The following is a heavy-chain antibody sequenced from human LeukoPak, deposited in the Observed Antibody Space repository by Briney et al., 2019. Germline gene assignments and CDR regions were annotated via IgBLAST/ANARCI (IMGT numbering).Heavy chain of an antibody. CDR3: ARVPLEVEMATDGYFDY. CDR2: IYYSGST. D-gene: IGHD5-24*01. Sequence: SETPSLTCTVSGGSISSYYWSWIRQPPGKGLEWIGYIYYSGSTNYNPSLKSRVTISVDTSKNQFSLKLSSVTAADTAVYYCARVPLEVEMATDGYFDYWGQGTLVTVSS. CDR1: GGSISSYY. V-gene: IGHV4-59*01. J-gene: IGHJ4*02.